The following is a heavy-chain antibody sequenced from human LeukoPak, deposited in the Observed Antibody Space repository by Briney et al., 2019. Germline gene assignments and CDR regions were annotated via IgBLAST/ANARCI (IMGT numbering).Heavy chain of an antibody. CDR3: ARDQDGSGSYYLGY. J-gene: IGHJ4*02. D-gene: IGHD3-10*01. CDR2: ISGSGGST. CDR1: GFTFSSYA. Sequence: QPGGSLRLSCAASGFTFSSYAMSWVRQAPGKGLEWVSAISGSGGSTYYADSVKGRFTISRDNSKNTLYLQMNSLRAEDTAVYYCARDQDGSGSYYLGYWGQGTLVTVSS. V-gene: IGHV3-23*01.